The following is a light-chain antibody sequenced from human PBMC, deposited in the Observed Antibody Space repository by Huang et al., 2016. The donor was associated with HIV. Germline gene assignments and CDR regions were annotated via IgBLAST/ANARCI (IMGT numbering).Light chain of an antibody. CDR3: QQYNSFPWT. Sequence: DIQLTQSPSTLSPSVGDRVIISCRASQNISIWLAWYQQKPGKAPNLLIYKASDLETGVPPRFSGSGSGTEFTLTISSLQPDDLATYYCQQYNSFPWTFGQGTKVEIK. CDR1: QNISIW. V-gene: IGKV1-5*03. CDR2: KAS. J-gene: IGKJ1*01.